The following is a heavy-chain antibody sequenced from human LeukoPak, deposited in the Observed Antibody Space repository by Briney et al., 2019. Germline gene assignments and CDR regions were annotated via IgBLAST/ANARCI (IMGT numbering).Heavy chain of an antibody. J-gene: IGHJ6*03. CDR3: AKVASTVYYYYYMDV. D-gene: IGHD6-19*01. CDR2: IRYDGSNK. Sequence: SCKASGGTFSSYGIHWVRQAPGKGLEWVAFIRYDGSNKYYADSVKGRFTISRDNSKNTLYLQMNSLRTEDTAVYYCAKVASTVYYYYYMDVWGKGTTVTVSS. CDR1: GGTFSSYG. V-gene: IGHV3-30*02.